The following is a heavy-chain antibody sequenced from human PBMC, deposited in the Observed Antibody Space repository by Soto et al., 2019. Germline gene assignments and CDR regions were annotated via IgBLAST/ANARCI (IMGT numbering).Heavy chain of an antibody. CDR2: IYYSGST. Sequence: QVQLQESGPGLVKPSETLSLTCTVSGGSISSYYWSWIRQPPGKGLEWIGYIYYSGSTNYNPSLMSRVTISVDTSKNQFSLKLSSVTAADTAVYYCARYNCYFDLWGRGTLVTVSS. CDR1: GGSISSYY. V-gene: IGHV4-59*08. J-gene: IGHJ2*01. CDR3: ARYNCYFDL.